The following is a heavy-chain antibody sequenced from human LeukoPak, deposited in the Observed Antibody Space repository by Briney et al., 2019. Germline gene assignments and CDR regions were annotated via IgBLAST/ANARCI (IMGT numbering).Heavy chain of an antibody. CDR3: AKGGYYGDYEGPFDY. J-gene: IGHJ4*02. D-gene: IGHD4-17*01. CDR1: GFTFSSYA. Sequence: GGSLRLSCAASGFTFSSYAMSWVRQAPGKGLEWVSAISGSGGSTYYADSVKGRFTISRDNSKNTLYLQMNSLRAEDTAVYYCAKGGYYGDYEGPFDYWGQGTLVTVSS. V-gene: IGHV3-23*01. CDR2: ISGSGGST.